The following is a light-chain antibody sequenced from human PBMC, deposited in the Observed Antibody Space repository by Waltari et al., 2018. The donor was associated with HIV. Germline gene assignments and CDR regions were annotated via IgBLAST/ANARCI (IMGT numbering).Light chain of an antibody. CDR2: RNY. J-gene: IGLJ3*02. CDR1: TSNIEPQW. CDR3: EAWDSTLKETL. Sequence: QSVLTQPPSASGTPGQTATISCSGSTSNIEPQWVYWYQQLPGTAPKLLIYRNYKRPSGAPERFSVSKSGASASLVISGLRSEDEADYYCEAWDSTLKETLFGGGTKLTVL. V-gene: IGLV1-47*01.